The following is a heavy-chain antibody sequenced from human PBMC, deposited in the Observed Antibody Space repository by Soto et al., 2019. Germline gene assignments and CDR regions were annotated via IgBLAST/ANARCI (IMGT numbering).Heavy chain of an antibody. D-gene: IGHD3-10*01. CDR2: IHYTGRT. CDR3: ARDNHRLGDYYGLDV. Sequence: LSLTCSVSGDSISSTVFYWSWIRQHPVKAPEWIGSIHYTGRTSYNPSLKSRLAISLDASKNQFSLSLSSVTSADTAVYYCARDNHRLGDYYGLDVWVQGTTLTVSS. J-gene: IGHJ6*02. V-gene: IGHV4-31*03. CDR1: GDSISSTVFY.